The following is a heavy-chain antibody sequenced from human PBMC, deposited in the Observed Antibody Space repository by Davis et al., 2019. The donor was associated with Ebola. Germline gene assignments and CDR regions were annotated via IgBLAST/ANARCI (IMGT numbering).Heavy chain of an antibody. CDR2: ISSSSSTI. CDR3: ACTIFGVVSNFDH. CDR1: GFTFSTYT. V-gene: IGHV3-48*02. D-gene: IGHD3-3*01. J-gene: IGHJ4*02. Sequence: GESLNISCAASGFTFSTYTMNLLRQAPGKGLEWVSYISSSSSTIYYADSVKGRFTISRDNARNSLYLQMNSLRDEDTAVYYCACTIFGVVSNFDHWGQGTLVTVSS.